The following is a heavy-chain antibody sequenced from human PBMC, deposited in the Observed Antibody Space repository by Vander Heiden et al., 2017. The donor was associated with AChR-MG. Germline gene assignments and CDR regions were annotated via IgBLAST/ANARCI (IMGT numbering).Heavy chain of an antibody. CDR1: GGSFSGYY. CDR2: INHSGST. D-gene: IGHD3-22*01. Sequence: QVQLQQWGAGLLKPSATLSLTCAVYGGSFSGYYWGWIRQPPGKGLEWIGEINHSGSTNYNPSLKSRVTISVDTSKNQFSLKLSSVTAADTAVYYCARGPRITMIVVVSMRGYFDYWGQGTLVTVSS. CDR3: ARGPRITMIVVVSMRGYFDY. J-gene: IGHJ4*02. V-gene: IGHV4-34*01.